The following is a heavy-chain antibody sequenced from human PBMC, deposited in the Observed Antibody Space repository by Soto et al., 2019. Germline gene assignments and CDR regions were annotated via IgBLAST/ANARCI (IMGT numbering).Heavy chain of an antibody. CDR3: ARGEAIGDDP. J-gene: IGHJ5*02. D-gene: IGHD3-10*01. CDR2: IKQDGSEK. Sequence: EVQLVESGGGLAQPGGSLRLSCAASGLTFSSYWMTWVRQAPGKGLEWVANIKQDGSEKYYVDSVKGRFTISRDNAKNSLYPQINNLSVEDTAVYYCARGEAIGDDPWGHGTLVTVSS. CDR1: GLTFSSYW. V-gene: IGHV3-7*01.